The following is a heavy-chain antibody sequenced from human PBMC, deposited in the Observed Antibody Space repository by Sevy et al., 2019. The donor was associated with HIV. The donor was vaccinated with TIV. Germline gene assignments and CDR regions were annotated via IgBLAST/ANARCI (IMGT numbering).Heavy chain of an antibody. D-gene: IGHD2-2*01. V-gene: IGHV4-34*01. Sequence: SETLSLTCAVYGGSFSGYYWNWIRQSPGKGLEWIGGINHSGSTHYNQSLKSRVTISVDTSKNQFSLRLNAVTAADTAVYYCARAPPVVVVPGAPSWFDPWGQGTLVTVSS. CDR2: INHSGST. CDR3: ARAPPVVVVPGAPSWFDP. J-gene: IGHJ5*02. CDR1: GGSFSGYY.